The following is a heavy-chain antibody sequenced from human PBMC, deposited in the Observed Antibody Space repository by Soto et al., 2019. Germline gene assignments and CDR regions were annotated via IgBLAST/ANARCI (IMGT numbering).Heavy chain of an antibody. Sequence: PSETLYLTCTVSGGSISSYYWSWIRQPPGKGLEWIGYIYYSGSTNYNPSLKSRVTISVDTSKNQFSLKLSSVTAADTAVYYCARGSTDYDFWSGYYAPSGYNWFDPWGQGTLVTVAS. D-gene: IGHD3-3*01. CDR1: GGSISSYY. V-gene: IGHV4-59*01. CDR2: IYYSGST. CDR3: ARGSTDYDFWSGYYAPSGYNWFDP. J-gene: IGHJ5*02.